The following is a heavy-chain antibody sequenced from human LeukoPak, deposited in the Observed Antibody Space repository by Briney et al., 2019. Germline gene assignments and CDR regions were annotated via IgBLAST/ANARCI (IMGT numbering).Heavy chain of an antibody. CDR1: GFTFSSYG. J-gene: IGHJ1*01. V-gene: IGHV3-23*01. Sequence: GGSLRLSCAASGFTFSSYGMHWVRQAPGKGLEWVSAISGSGGSTYYTDSVKGRFTISRDNSKNTLYLQMNSLRAEDTAVYYCAKGLTLGYCGSTSCSEYFHYWGQGTLVTVSS. CDR3: AKGLTLGYCGSTSCSEYFHY. D-gene: IGHD2-2*01. CDR2: ISGSGGST.